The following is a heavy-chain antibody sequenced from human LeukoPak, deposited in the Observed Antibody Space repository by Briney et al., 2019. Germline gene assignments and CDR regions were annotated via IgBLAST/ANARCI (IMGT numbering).Heavy chain of an antibody. Sequence: PSETLSLTCTVSGGSVSDYYWGWIRQPPGKGLEWIGSISYSGTTYYNPSLKSRVTISVDTSKNQFSLKLNSVTAADTAVYYCARDPDFWSGYYNFDYWSQGTLVTVSS. CDR1: GGSVSDYY. V-gene: IGHV4-39*07. CDR2: ISYSGTT. D-gene: IGHD3-3*01. J-gene: IGHJ4*02. CDR3: ARDPDFWSGYYNFDY.